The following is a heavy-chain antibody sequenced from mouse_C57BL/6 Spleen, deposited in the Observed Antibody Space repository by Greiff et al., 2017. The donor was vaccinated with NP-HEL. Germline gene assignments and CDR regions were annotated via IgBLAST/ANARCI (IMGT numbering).Heavy chain of an antibody. J-gene: IGHJ2*01. CDR3: ASYYDVGY. V-gene: IGHV1-82*01. Sequence: QVQLQQSGPELVKPGASVKISCKASGYAFSSSWMNWVKQRPGKGLEWIGRIYPGDGDTNYNGKFKGKATLTADKSSSTAYMQLSSLTSEDSAVYFCASYYDVGYWGQGTTLTVSS. CDR1: GYAFSSSW. CDR2: IYPGDGDT. D-gene: IGHD1-1*01.